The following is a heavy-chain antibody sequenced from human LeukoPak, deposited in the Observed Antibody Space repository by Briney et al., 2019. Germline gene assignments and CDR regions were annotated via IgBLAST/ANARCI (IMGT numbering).Heavy chain of an antibody. J-gene: IGHJ4*02. CDR1: GYTFTSYD. D-gene: IGHD3-3*01. Sequence: ASVKVSCKASGYTFTSYDINWVRQATGQGLEWMGWMNPNSGNTGYAQKFQGRVTITRNTSISTAYMELSSLRSEDTAVYYCARGRPGHFLAIFGMVKYYFDYWGQGTLVTVSS. CDR3: ARGRPGHFLAIFGMVKYYFDY. CDR2: MNPNSGNT. V-gene: IGHV1-8*03.